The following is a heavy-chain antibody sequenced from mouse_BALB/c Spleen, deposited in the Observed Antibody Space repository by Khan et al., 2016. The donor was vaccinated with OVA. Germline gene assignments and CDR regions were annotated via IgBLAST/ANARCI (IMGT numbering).Heavy chain of an antibody. V-gene: IGHV9-3-1*01. CDR2: INTYTGEP. Sequence: QIQLVQSGPELKKPGETVKISCKASGYTFTNYGMNWVKQAPGKGLKWMGWINTYTGEPTYADDFKGRFAFSLETSASTAYLQINNLKNEDTATYFCARVGYNGTMDYWGQGTSVTVSS. J-gene: IGHJ4*01. CDR1: GYTFTNYG. CDR3: ARVGYNGTMDY. D-gene: IGHD2-14*01.